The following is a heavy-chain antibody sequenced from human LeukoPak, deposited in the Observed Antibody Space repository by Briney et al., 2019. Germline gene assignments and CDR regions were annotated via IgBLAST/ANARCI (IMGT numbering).Heavy chain of an antibody. Sequence: SETLSLTCTVSGGSIGTYDWGWIRQPAGKDLEFIGRVFASGNTDYNPSLQSRVTMSVDTSKNQFSLELTSVTAADAAVYYCARGRSYDGSGSSYFDHWGQGTLVTVSS. V-gene: IGHV4-4*07. CDR2: VFASGNT. J-gene: IGHJ4*02. CDR1: GGSIGTYD. CDR3: ARGRSYDGSGSSYFDH. D-gene: IGHD3-10*01.